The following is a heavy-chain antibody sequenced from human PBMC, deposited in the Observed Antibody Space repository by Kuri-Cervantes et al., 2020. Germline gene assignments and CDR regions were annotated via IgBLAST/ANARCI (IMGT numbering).Heavy chain of an antibody. D-gene: IGHD3-3*01. CDR2: ISWNSGSI. CDR1: GFTFDDYA. J-gene: IGHJ4*02. V-gene: IGHV3-9*01. Sequence: LSLTCAASGFTFDDYAMHWVRQAPGRGLDGVSGISWNSGSIGYADSVKGRFTISRDNAKNSLYLQMNSLRAEDTALYYCAKDSYYDFWSGYLFDYWGKGTLVTVSS. CDR3: AKDSYYDFWSGYLFDY.